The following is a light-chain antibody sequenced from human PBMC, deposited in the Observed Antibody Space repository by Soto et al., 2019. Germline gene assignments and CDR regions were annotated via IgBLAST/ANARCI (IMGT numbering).Light chain of an antibody. CDR2: AAS. J-gene: IGKJ1*01. CDR3: QKYDSAPWT. V-gene: IGKV1-27*01. Sequence: DIQMTQSPSSLSASVRDRVTITCRASQGISNYLAWYQQKPGKVPKLLIYAASTLQSGVPSRFSGSGSGTDFTRTISSLQPEDVATYYCQKYDSAPWTFGQGTKVAIK. CDR1: QGISNY.